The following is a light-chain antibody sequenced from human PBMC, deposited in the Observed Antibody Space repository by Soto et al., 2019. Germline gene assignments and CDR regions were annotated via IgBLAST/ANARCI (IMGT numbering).Light chain of an antibody. Sequence: EIVMTQSPATLSVSPGERVTLSRRASESLSTYLAWYQQKPGQAPRLLIYGASTKATGIPARFSGSGSATDFTLTISSLQSEDFAVYYCQSYNDWPFTFGQGTRLEIK. V-gene: IGKV3-15*01. CDR2: GAS. CDR1: ESLSTY. J-gene: IGKJ5*01. CDR3: QSYNDWPFT.